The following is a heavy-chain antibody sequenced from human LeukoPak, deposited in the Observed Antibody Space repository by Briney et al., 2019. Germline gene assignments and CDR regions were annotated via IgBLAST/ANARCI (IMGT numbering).Heavy chain of an antibody. J-gene: IGHJ1*01. V-gene: IGHV4-61*01. Sequence: PSETLSLTCTVSGGSISSGSYYWSWIRQPPGKGLEWIGYIYYSGSTNYNPSLKSRVTISVDTSKNQFSLKLSSVTAADTAVYYCASLAVAGTGLFQHWGQGTLVTVSS. CDR1: GGSISSGSYY. CDR3: ASLAVAGTGLFQH. CDR2: IYYSGST. D-gene: IGHD6-19*01.